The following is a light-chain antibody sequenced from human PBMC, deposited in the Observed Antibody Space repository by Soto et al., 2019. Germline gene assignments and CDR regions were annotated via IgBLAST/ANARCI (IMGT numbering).Light chain of an antibody. Sequence: QSVLTQPASASGSPGQSITISCTGTSSDVGSYNLVSWYQQHQAKAPKLMIYEVSKRTSGVSTRFSVSKSGNAASLTISGLQAEGEADYFCCSDAGSSTPLGTGTKVTVL. J-gene: IGLJ1*01. CDR1: SSDVGSYNL. CDR2: EVS. V-gene: IGLV2-23*02. CDR3: CSDAGSSTP.